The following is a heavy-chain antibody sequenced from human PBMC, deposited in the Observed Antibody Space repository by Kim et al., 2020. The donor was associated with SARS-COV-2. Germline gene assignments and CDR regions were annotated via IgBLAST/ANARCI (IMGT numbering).Heavy chain of an antibody. V-gene: IGHV3-13*01. CDR2: IGTAGDT. Sequence: GGSLRLSCAASGFTLSNYDMHWVRQVAGKGLEWVSGIGTAGDTSYRGSVKGRFTISRENAKNSLYLQLNSLRAGDTAVYYCARAQYYDFWSGPSLDYWG. CDR1: GFTLSNYD. D-gene: IGHD3-3*01. CDR3: ARAQYYDFWSGPSLDY. J-gene: IGHJ4*01.